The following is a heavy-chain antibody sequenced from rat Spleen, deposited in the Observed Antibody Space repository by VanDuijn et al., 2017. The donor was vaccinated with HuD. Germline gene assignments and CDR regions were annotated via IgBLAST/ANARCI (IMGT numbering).Heavy chain of an antibody. Sequence: EVQLVESDGGLVQPGRSLKLSCAASGFTFSDYCMAWVRQAPTKGLEWVATISYDGSSTYYRDSVKGRFTISRDNAKSTLYLQMDSLRSEDTATYYCTTAGRWQPGNYWGQGVMVTVSS. CDR3: TTAGRWQPGNY. CDR2: ISYDGSST. V-gene: IGHV5-29*01. D-gene: IGHD1-11*01. CDR1: GFTFSDYC. J-gene: IGHJ2*01.